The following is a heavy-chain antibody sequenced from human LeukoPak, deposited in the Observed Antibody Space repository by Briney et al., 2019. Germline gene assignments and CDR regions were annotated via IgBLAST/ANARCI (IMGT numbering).Heavy chain of an antibody. CDR2: MYTTGCT. D-gene: IGHD3-10*01. CDR1: GCTISSGSYY. V-gene: IGHV4-61*02. J-gene: IGHJ4*02. CDR3: ARGLYYYASGSYNFDY. Sequence: PSETLSLTCTVSGCTISSGSYYWRWIRQPPGQGLEWIGRMYTTGCTNFHTALKSRVIISVDTSKNQSSLKLSSVTAADTAVYYCARGLYYYASGSYNFDYWGQGTLVTVSS.